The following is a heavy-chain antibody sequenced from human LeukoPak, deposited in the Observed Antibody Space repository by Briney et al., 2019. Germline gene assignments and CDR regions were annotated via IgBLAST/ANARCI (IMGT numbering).Heavy chain of an antibody. D-gene: IGHD4-17*01. Sequence: QPGGSLRLSCAASGFTFSTYDMNWVRQAPGKGLGWVSAIGGSSGSTYYAVSVQGRFTISRDMSRNTLYLQMNGLRAEDTVTYYCAKGLGDYQYYGLDVWGPGTTVTVSS. V-gene: IGHV3-23*01. CDR2: IGGSSGST. J-gene: IGHJ6*02. CDR1: GFTFSTYD. CDR3: AKGLGDYQYYGLDV.